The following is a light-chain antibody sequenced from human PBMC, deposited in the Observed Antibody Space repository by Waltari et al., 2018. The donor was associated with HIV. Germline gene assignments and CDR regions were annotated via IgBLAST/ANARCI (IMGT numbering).Light chain of an antibody. CDR1: SSDVGGYNY. J-gene: IGLJ1*01. V-gene: IGLV2-11*01. CDR2: DVN. CDR3: AAWDDSLNAYV. Sequence: QSAPTQPRSVSGSPGQSVTISCTGTSSDVGGYNYVSWYQQHPGKAPKLMIYDVNKRPSGVPDRFSGSKSGNTASLTISGLQSEDEADYYCAAWDDSLNAYVFGSGTKVTVL.